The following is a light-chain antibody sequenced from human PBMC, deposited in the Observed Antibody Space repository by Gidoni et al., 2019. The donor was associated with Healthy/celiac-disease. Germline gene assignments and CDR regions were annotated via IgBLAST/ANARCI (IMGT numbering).Light chain of an antibody. CDR3: QQSYSTPYT. CDR1: QSISSY. J-gene: IGKJ2*01. V-gene: IGKV1-39*01. CDR2: AAS. Sequence: DPVTITCRASQSISSYLNWYQQKPGKAPKLLIYAASSLQSGVPSRFSGSGSGTYFTLTISSLQPEDFATYYCQQSYSTPYTFGQGTKLEIK.